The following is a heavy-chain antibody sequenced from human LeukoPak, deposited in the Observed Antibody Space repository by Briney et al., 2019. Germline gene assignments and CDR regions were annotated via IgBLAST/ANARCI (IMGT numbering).Heavy chain of an antibody. J-gene: IGHJ4*02. CDR1: GFTVSSNY. V-gene: IGHV3-53*01. CDR3: ATTRPYGTTWAGAFED. CDR2: ITARSGA. D-gene: IGHD6-19*01. Sequence: GGSLRLSCAASGFTVSSNYVSWVRQAPGKGLEWVSTITARSGADYTDSVKGRFVISRDNSKNTLFLQMSSLRAEDTAVYYCATTRPYGTTWAGAFEDWGQGIPVTVSS.